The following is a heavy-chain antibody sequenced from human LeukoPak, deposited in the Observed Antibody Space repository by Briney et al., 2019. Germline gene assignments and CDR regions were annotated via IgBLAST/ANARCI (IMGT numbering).Heavy chain of an antibody. Sequence: SQTLSLTCAISGDSVSSNSAAWNWIRQSTSRGLEWLGRTYYRSKWYNDYAISVKSRVTINPDTSKNQFSQRLNSVTPEDTAVYYCTRSPQGAAEFDYWGQGTLVTVSS. D-gene: IGHD6-25*01. CDR1: GDSVSSNSAA. J-gene: IGHJ4*02. CDR2: TYYRSKWYN. CDR3: TRSPQGAAEFDY. V-gene: IGHV6-1*01.